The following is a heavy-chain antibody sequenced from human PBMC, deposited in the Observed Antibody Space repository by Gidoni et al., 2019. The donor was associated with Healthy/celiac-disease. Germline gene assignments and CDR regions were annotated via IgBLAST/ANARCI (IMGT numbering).Heavy chain of an antibody. CDR3: ARSFMPRSNCYGSGNDGMDV. CDR2: INTNTGNQ. V-gene: IGHV7-4-1*01. Sequence: QVQLLLSGSELKNPGASVQVSCKASAYTFTSNAMNGVRQALGQGLEWMRGINTNTGNQPYAQIFTVQFVCSLDTSTSTAYLQIRSLKAEDTAVYYCARSFMPRSNCYGSGNDGMDVWGKGTTVTVSS. J-gene: IGHJ6*04. D-gene: IGHD3-10*01. CDR1: AYTFTSNA.